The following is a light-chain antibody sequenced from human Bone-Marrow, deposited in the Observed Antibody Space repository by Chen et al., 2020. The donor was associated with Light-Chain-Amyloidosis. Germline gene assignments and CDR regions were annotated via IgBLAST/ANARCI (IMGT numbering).Light chain of an antibody. V-gene: IGLV2-14*03. CDR2: DVS. CDR3: SSFTSSRTVV. CDR1: SSDLGGYNF. Sequence: QSALTQPASVSESPGQSITISCTGTSSDLGGYNFVSWYQQHPGKAPKLMIFDVSSRPSGVSDHFSGSKSGNTASLTISGLQAEDEATYYCSSFTSSRTVVFGTGTRLTVL. J-gene: IGLJ2*01.